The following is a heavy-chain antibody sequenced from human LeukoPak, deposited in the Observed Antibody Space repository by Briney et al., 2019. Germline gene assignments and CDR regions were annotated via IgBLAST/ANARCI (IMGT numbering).Heavy chain of an antibody. D-gene: IGHD1-26*01. CDR1: GYTFNSYD. CDR3: ARVTTDHRYSGGHYYMDV. Sequence: ASVKVSCKASGYTFNSYDINWVRQATGQGLEWMGWMNPNSGNTGYAQKFQGRVTITRNTSISTAYMELSSLRSEDTAVYYCARVTTDHRYSGGHYYMDVWGKGTTVTVSS. V-gene: IGHV1-8*02. J-gene: IGHJ6*03. CDR2: MNPNSGNT.